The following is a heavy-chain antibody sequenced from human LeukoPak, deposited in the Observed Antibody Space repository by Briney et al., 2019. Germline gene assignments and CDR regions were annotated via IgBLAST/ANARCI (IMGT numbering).Heavy chain of an antibody. J-gene: IGHJ3*02. CDR1: GGSISSGSYY. V-gene: IGHV4-61*02. Sequence: SQTLSLTCTVSGGSISSGSYYWSWIRQPAGKGLEWIGRIYTSGSTNYNPSLKSRVTISVDTSKNQFSLKLSSVTAADTAVYYCATSMIQPPYDAFDIWGQGTMVTVSS. D-gene: IGHD3-22*01. CDR2: IYTSGST. CDR3: ATSMIQPPYDAFDI.